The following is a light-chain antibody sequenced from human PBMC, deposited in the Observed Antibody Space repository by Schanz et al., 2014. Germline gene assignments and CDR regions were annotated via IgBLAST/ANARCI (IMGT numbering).Light chain of an antibody. CDR2: GAS. CDR1: QSVSSN. J-gene: IGKJ1*01. CDR3: HEYDNWPPGT. Sequence: EIVMTQSPATLSVSPGERATLSCRASQSVSSNLAWYQQKPGQAPRLLIYGASTRATGIPARFSGSGSGTEFTLTISSLQSEDFAVYFCHEYDNWPPGTFGQGTKVEF. V-gene: IGKV3-15*01.